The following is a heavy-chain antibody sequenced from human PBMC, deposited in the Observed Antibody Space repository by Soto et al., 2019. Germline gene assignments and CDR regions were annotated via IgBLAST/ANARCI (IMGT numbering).Heavy chain of an antibody. V-gene: IGHV3-30-3*01. J-gene: IGHJ4*02. CDR1: GLTFSSYS. CDR3: ARGQSYSRSPYFDY. CDR2: MSYDGSNK. D-gene: IGHD6-6*01. Sequence: QVQLVESGGGVVQPGRSLRLSCAASGLTFSSYSVHWVRQAPGKGLEWVAVMSYDGSNKYYADSVKGRFTISRDNSKNTLYLQMNSLRAEDTALYYCARGQSYSRSPYFDYWGQGTLVTVSS.